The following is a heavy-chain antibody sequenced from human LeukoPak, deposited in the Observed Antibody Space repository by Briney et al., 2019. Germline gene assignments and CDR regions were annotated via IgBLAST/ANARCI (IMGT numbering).Heavy chain of an antibody. CDR1: GFTFSSYA. V-gene: IGHV3-23*01. Sequence: PGGSLRLSCAASGFTFSSYAMSWVRQAPGKGLEWVSAISGSGGSTYYADSVKGRFTISRDNSKNTLYLQMNSLRAEDTAVYYCAKVSSSWYQSSHFDYWGRGTLVTVSS. D-gene: IGHD6-13*01. CDR2: ISGSGGST. J-gene: IGHJ4*02. CDR3: AKVSSSWYQSSHFDY.